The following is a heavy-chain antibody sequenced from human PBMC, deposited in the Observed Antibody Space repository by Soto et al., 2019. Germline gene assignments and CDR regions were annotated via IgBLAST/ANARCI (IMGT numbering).Heavy chain of an antibody. CDR2: IWNDGTNK. V-gene: IGHV3-33*03. CDR1: GFTFSNYG. Sequence: QVQLVESGGGVVQPGRSLRLSCAASGFTFSNYGMHWVRQAPGKGVEWVAVIWNDGTNKYYVDSVRGRFTISRDDSKNTLYLEMNSLRAEDTGVYYWAKDLAAAAHQGDAFDIWGLGKKVSVSA. J-gene: IGHJ3*02. CDR3: AKDLAAAAHQGDAFDI. D-gene: IGHD6-13*01.